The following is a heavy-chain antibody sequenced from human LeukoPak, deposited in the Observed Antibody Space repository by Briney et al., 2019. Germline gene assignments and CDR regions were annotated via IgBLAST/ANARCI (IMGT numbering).Heavy chain of an antibody. CDR3: AKVGVYNSAEHFQH. Sequence: GGSLRLSCAASGFVFRNYVLTWVRQAPGKGLEWISGIDSTGLSTDYADSLKGRFTISRDNSKNMLFLQMNNLRAEDTAVYYCAKVGVYNSAEHFQHWGQGTLVTVSS. V-gene: IGHV3-23*01. J-gene: IGHJ1*01. D-gene: IGHD1-26*01. CDR1: GFVFRNYV. CDR2: IDSTGLST.